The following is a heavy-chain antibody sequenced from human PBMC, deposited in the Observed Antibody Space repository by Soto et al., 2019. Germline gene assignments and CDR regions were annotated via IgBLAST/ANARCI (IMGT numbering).Heavy chain of an antibody. J-gene: IGHJ6*02. Sequence: PSETLSLTCTVSGGSISSSSYYWGWIRQPPGKGLEWIGTIYYTGSTYYNPSLKSRVTISVDTSKSQFSLKLNSVTAADTAVYYCARTGTYYYGMDVWGQGTTVTVSS. D-gene: IGHD3-10*01. V-gene: IGHV4-39*01. CDR2: IYYTGST. CDR3: ARTGTYYYGMDV. CDR1: GGSISSSSYY.